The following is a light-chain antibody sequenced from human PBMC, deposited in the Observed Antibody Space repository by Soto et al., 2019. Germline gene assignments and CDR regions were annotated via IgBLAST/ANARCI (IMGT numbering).Light chain of an antibody. CDR2: AAS. J-gene: IGKJ1*01. CDR3: HQYNNWPWP. V-gene: IGKV3-15*01. Sequence: ETGMTHSAFTLSVSALYTGTVSCRASQRVSSHLAWYQQRPGQAPSLLIYAASTRATGIPVRFSGSGSETEFTLTLRSLQSEDSALYYCHQYNNWPWPFGQGTKVAIK. CDR1: QRVSSH.